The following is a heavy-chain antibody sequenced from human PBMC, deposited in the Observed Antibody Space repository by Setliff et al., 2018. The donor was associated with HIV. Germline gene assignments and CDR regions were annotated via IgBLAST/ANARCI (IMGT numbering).Heavy chain of an antibody. CDR3: TANIAARPEGGFDF. CDR1: GYTFTSYA. CDR2: INAGNGNT. D-gene: IGHD6-6*01. V-gene: IGHV1-3*01. J-gene: IGHJ4*02. Sequence: ASVKVSCKASGYTFTSYAMHWVRQAPGQSLEWMGWINAGNGNTKYSQNFQGRVTFTSDTSASTAYMQLTSLRSEDTAVYYCTANIAARPEGGFDFWGQGTLVTVSS.